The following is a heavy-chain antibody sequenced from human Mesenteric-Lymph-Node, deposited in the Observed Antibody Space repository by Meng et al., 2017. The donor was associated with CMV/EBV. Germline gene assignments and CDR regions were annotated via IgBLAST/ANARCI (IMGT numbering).Heavy chain of an antibody. CDR3: AGVGLGCNDNSCYSY. D-gene: IGHD2-15*01. CDR2: ISGSGGST. Sequence: GESLKISCAASGFTFSTYAMTWVRQAPGKGLEWVSSISGSGGSTLYADSYADSVKGRFTISRDNSKNTLYLQMDSLSAEDTAVYYCAGVGLGCNDNSCYSYWGQGTLVTVSS. V-gene: IGHV3-23*01. CDR1: GFTFSTYA. J-gene: IGHJ4*02.